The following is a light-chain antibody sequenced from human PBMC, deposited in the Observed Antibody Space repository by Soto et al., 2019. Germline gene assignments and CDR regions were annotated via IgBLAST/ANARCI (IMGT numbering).Light chain of an antibody. CDR1: QSISNF. V-gene: IGKV3-11*01. CDR3: RQRCNCPPWT. J-gene: IGKJ1*01. CDR2: DAA. Sequence: EIVLTLSTATLSLSPGERATLSCRASQSISNFLAWYQQKPGQAPRRLLYDAANRGTGIPARFSGSGSGTDFTLTISSLVPADYAVYYCRQRCNCPPWTFGQGTKVDIK.